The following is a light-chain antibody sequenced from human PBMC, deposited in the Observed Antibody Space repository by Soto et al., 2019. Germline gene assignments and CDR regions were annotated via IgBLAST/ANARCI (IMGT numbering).Light chain of an antibody. V-gene: IGLV2-14*01. CDR2: DVS. CDR1: RRNVGGYNY. CDR3: SSYTSSSTYV. Sequence: QSVLTHPVSVSGSQRQSITIACTETRRNVGGYNYVSWYQQHPGKAPKLMIYDVSNRPSGVSNRFSGSKSGNTASLTISGLQAEDEADYYCSSYTSSSTYVFGTGTKVTVL. J-gene: IGLJ1*01.